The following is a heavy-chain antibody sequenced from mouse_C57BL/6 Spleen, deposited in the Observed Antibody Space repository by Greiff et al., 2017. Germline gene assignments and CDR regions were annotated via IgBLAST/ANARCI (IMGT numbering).Heavy chain of an antibody. CDR1: GYTFTSYW. D-gene: IGHD1-1*01. CDR2: IDPSDSYT. V-gene: IGHV1-59*01. Sequence: QVQLQQPGAELVRPGTSVKLSCKASGYTFTSYWMHWVKQRPGQGLEWIGVIDPSDSYTNYNQKFKGKATLTVDTSSSTAYMQLSSLTSEDSAVYYCARRDYGSSHWYFDVWGTETTVTVSS. CDR3: ARRDYGSSHWYFDV. J-gene: IGHJ1*03.